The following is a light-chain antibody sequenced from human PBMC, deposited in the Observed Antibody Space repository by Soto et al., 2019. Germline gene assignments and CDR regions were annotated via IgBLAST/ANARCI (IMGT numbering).Light chain of an antibody. Sequence: EIVLTQSPGTLSLSPGERATLSCRASQSVSNNYLAWYQKKPGEAPTLLIYGASSRSAGIPDRFSGSGSGTDFTLTISRLEPEDFVVYYCHQYGNSSPLPLGGGTKVELK. J-gene: IGKJ4*01. CDR2: GAS. V-gene: IGKV3-20*01. CDR3: HQYGNSSPLP. CDR1: QSVSNNY.